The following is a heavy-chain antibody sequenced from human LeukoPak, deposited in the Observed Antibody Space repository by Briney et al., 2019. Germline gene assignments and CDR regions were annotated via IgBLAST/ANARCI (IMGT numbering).Heavy chain of an antibody. V-gene: IGHV3-30-3*01. D-gene: IGHD4/OR15-4a*01. Sequence: GRSLRLSCAASGFTFSSYAMHWVRQAPGKGLEWVAVISYDGSNKYYADSVKGRFTISRDNSKNTLYLQMNSLRAEDTAVYYCAREDYGPFDYWGQGTLVTVSS. CDR3: AREDYGPFDY. CDR2: ISYDGSNK. CDR1: GFTFSSYA. J-gene: IGHJ4*02.